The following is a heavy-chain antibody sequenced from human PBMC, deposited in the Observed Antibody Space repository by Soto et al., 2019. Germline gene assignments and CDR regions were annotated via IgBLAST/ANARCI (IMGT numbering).Heavy chain of an antibody. J-gene: IGHJ4*02. CDR2: IYYSGST. CDR1: GGSISSYY. D-gene: IGHD3-10*01. CDR3: ARAPRGNYGYPSYFDY. Sequence: SETLSLTCSVSGGSISSYYWSWIRQPPGKGLEWIGYIYYSGSTNYNPSLKSRVTISVDTSKNQFSLKLSSVTAADTAVYYCARAPRGNYGYPSYFDYWGQGTLVTSPQ. V-gene: IGHV4-59*01.